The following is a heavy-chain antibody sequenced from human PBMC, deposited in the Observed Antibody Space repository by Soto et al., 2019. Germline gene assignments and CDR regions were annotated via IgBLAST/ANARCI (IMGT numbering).Heavy chain of an antibody. V-gene: IGHV3-15*07. Sequence: GGSLRLSCAASGFTFSNAWMNWVRQAPGKGLEWVGRIKSKTDGGTTDYAAPVKGRFTISRDDSKNKLYLQMNSLKTEDTAVYYCTTAPRPPNYYGSGSYYNAPTPLLYYGMDVWGQGTTVTVSS. CDR3: TTAPRPPNYYGSGSYYNAPTPLLYYGMDV. CDR2: IKSKTDGGTT. J-gene: IGHJ6*02. D-gene: IGHD3-10*01. CDR1: GFTFSNAW.